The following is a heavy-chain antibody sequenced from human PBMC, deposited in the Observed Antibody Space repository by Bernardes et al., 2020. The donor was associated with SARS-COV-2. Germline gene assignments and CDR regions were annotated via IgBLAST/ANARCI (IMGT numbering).Heavy chain of an antibody. D-gene: IGHD6-19*01. J-gene: IGHJ6*02. CDR1: GFTFSSYW. Sequence: GGSLRLSCAASGFTFSSYWMSWVRQAPGKGLEWVANIKQDGSEKYYVDSVKGRFTISRDNAKNSLYLQMNSLRAEDTAVYYCARSPGYQWLEYYYGMDVWGQGTTVTVSS. CDR2: IKQDGSEK. V-gene: IGHV3-7*01. CDR3: ARSPGYQWLEYYYGMDV.